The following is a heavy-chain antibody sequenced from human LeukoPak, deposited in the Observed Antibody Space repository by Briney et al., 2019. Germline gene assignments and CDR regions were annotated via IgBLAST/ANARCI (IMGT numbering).Heavy chain of an antibody. CDR3: AKDQSDYSTGWYGPDY. Sequence: GGSLRLSCAASGFTFSTYGMHWVRQAPGKGLEWVAFIRYDGNNKYYADSVKGRFTISRDNSKNTLYLQMNSLRTEDTAMFYCAKDQSDYSTGWYGPDYWGQGTLVTVSS. CDR1: GFTFSTYG. D-gene: IGHD6-19*01. V-gene: IGHV3-30*02. CDR2: IRYDGNNK. J-gene: IGHJ4*02.